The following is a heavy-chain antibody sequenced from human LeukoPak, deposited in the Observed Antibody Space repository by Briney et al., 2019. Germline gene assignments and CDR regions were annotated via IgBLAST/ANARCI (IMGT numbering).Heavy chain of an antibody. CDR2: ISDSGTII. CDR1: GFILSDYS. Sequence: PGGSLRLSCAASGFILSDYSMSWIRQAPGKGLEWLSYISDSGTIIHNADSVRGRFTISRDSAKNSLFLQMNSLRADDTAVYYCARDSTPPNYTSGKNDAFDIWGQGTLVSVYS. V-gene: IGHV3-11*01. D-gene: IGHD3-10*01. J-gene: IGHJ3*02. CDR3: ARDSTPPNYTSGKNDAFDI.